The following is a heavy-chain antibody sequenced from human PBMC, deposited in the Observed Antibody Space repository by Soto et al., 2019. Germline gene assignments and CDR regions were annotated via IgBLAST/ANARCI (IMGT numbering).Heavy chain of an antibody. CDR1: GFTFDDYT. V-gene: IGHV3-9*01. D-gene: IGHD2-2*01. Sequence: EVQLVESGGGLVQPGRSLRLSCAASGFTFDDYTMHWVRQAPGKGLEWVSGVTWNSGFTAYADSVKGRFTISRDNAKNSLYXXXXXXXXXXXXXXXXXXXYCSSTNCPAAMFYFDYWGQGALVTVSS. J-gene: IGHJ4*02. CDR3: XXXYCSSTNCPAAMFYFDY. CDR2: VTWNSGFT.